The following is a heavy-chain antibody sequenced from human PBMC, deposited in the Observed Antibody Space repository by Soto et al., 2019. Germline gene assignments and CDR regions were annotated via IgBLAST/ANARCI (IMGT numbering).Heavy chain of an antibody. V-gene: IGHV4-34*01. J-gene: IGHJ5*02. CDR2: INHRGST. CDR1: GGSFSGYY. Sequence: QVQLQQWGAGLLKPSETLSLTCAVYGGSFSGYYWSWIRQPPGKGLEWIGEINHRGSTNYNPSLKRRVTRPLDASKSQFSLKLSSVTAAATAVYYCARASAWYSRFDHEGLGTLVTVSA. D-gene: IGHD1-1*01. CDR3: ARASAWYSRFDH.